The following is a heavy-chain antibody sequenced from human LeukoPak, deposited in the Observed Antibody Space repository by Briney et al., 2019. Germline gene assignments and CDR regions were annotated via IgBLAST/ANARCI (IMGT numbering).Heavy chain of an antibody. D-gene: IGHD6-6*01. CDR3: ARGLSGYASSLGY. V-gene: IGHV3-74*01. CDR1: GFTFSNYW. Sequence: GGSLRLSCAASGFTFSNYWMHWVRQAPGKGLVWVSRINSDGINTSYADSVKGRFTISRDNAKNTLNLQMNSLRAEDTAVYYCARGLSGYASSLGYWGQGTLVTVSS. J-gene: IGHJ4*02. CDR2: INSDGINT.